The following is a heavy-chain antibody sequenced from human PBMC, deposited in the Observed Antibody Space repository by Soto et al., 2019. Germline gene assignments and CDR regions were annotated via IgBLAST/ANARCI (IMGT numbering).Heavy chain of an antibody. CDR3: GSGDFSHFEY. Sequence: PSETLSLTCAVSGGSITSSNWWSWVRQPPGKGLEWLGQISHSGSTDYNPSLKSRVSISVDKSKNRLSLKLSSVTAADTALYYCGSGDFSHFEYWGQGTLVTVSS. CDR1: GGSITSSNW. J-gene: IGHJ4*02. CDR2: ISHSGST. V-gene: IGHV4-4*02. D-gene: IGHD4-17*01.